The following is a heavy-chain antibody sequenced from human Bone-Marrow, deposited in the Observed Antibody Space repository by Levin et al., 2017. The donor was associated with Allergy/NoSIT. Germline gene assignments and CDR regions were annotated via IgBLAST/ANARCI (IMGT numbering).Heavy chain of an antibody. CDR2: ISYDGSNK. D-gene: IGHD5-12*01. Sequence: GGSLRLSCAASGFTFSSYGMHWVRQAPGKGLEWVAVISYDGSNKYYADSVKGRFTISRDNSKNTLYLQMNSLRAEDTAVYYCAKDQVTYSGYDYYYDYGMDVWGQGTTVTVSS. CDR1: GFTFSSYG. V-gene: IGHV3-30*18. J-gene: IGHJ6*02. CDR3: AKDQVTYSGYDYYYDYGMDV.